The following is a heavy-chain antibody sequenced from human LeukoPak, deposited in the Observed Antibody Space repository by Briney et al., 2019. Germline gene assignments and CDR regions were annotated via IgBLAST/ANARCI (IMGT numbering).Heavy chain of an antibody. CDR3: AKDMSSSWYAFDY. D-gene: IGHD6-13*01. CDR2: ISYDGSNK. J-gene: IGHJ4*02. V-gene: IGHV3-30*18. CDR1: GFTFSSYW. Sequence: GGSLRLSCAASGFTFSSYWMHWVRQAPGKGLEWVAVISYDGSNKYYADSVKGRFTISRDNSKNTLYLQMNSLRAEDTAVYYCAKDMSSSWYAFDYWGQGTLVTVSS.